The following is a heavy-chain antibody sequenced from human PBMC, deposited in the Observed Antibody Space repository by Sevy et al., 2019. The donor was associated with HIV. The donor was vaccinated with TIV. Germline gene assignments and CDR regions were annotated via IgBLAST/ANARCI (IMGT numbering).Heavy chain of an antibody. J-gene: IGHJ6*02. V-gene: IGHV3-23*01. D-gene: IGHD1-26*01. Sequence: GGSLRLSCAASGFTFSSYAMSWVRQAPGKGLEWVSAISGSGGSTYYAHSVKGRFTISRDNSKNTLYLQMNSLRAEDTAVYYCAKEPSVSYYYLSYVAVWGQGTTVTVSS. CDR3: AKEPSVSYYYLSYVAV. CDR2: ISGSGGST. CDR1: GFTFSSYA.